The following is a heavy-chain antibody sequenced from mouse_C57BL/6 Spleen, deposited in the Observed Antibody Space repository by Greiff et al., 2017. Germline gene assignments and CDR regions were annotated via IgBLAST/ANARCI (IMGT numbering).Heavy chain of an antibody. D-gene: IGHD4-1*02. CDR3: ARQSTGLWFAY. CDR1: GFTFSSYG. V-gene: IGHV5-6*01. Sequence: EVKLVESGGDSVKPGGSLKLSCAASGFTFSSYGMSWVRQTPDKRLEWVATISSGGSYTYYPDSVKGRFTISRDNAKNTLYLQMSSLKSEDTAMYYCARQSTGLWFAYWGQGTLVTVSA. J-gene: IGHJ3*01. CDR2: ISSGGSYT.